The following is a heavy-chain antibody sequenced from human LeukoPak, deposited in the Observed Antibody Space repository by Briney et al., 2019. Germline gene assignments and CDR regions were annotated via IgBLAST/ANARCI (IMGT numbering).Heavy chain of an antibody. CDR1: GFTFSSYA. J-gene: IGHJ2*01. D-gene: IGHD1-7*01. CDR2: ISSSGSTI. Sequence: GGSLRLSCSASGFTFSSYAMNWVRQAPGKGLEWVSHISSSGSTISYADSVKGRFTISRDNAKNSLHLQMNGLRAEDTAVYYCARDWNWDDWYFDLWGRGTLVTVSS. V-gene: IGHV3-48*03. CDR3: ARDWNWDDWYFDL.